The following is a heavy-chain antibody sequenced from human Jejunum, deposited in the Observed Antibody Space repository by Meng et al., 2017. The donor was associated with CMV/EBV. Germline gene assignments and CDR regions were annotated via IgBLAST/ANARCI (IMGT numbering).Heavy chain of an antibody. CDR3: ARDDSGIFRH. D-gene: IGHD3-10*01. Sequence: TCTVSGGSIGSSSHYWGWIRQPPGKGLEWIGNIYHSGNTYYNPSLKSRVIISVDMSKSQFSLRLSSVTAADTAVYYCARDDSGIFRHWGQGTLVTVSS. J-gene: IGHJ1*01. CDR2: IYHSGNT. V-gene: IGHV4-39*07. CDR1: GGSIGSSSHY.